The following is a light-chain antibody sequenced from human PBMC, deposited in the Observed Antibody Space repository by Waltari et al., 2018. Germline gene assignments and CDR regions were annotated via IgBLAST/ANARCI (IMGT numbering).Light chain of an antibody. Sequence: SYVLTQPPSVSVAPGETARLTCGGNNIESKSVHWYRQRPGQAPVLVISYDSDRPSGIPDRLSGSNSGNTATLTISRVEAGDDADYYCQVWDANTDPGVFGTGTEVTVL. CDR1: NIESKS. V-gene: IGLV3-21*01. J-gene: IGLJ1*01. CDR2: YDS. CDR3: QVWDANTDPGV.